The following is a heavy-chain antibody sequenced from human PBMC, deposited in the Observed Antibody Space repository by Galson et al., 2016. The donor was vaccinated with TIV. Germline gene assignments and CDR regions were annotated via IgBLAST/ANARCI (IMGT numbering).Heavy chain of an antibody. V-gene: IGHV3-30*03. Sequence: SLRLSCAASGFTFSAFGMHWVRQSPGMGLEWVAIISHDGNNKDFADSVEGRFTISRDSSKNTVFLQMNSLRLEDTAVYYCTRDGRGNWKYVDYFDYWGPGTGVTVSS. CDR3: TRDGRGNWKYVDYFDY. CDR2: ISHDGNNK. CDR1: GFTFSAFG. J-gene: IGHJ4*02. D-gene: IGHD1-7*01.